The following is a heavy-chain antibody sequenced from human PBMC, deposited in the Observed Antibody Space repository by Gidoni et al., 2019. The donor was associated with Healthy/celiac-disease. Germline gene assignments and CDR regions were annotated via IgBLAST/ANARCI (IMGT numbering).Heavy chain of an antibody. CDR2: IIPIFGTT. Sequence: QVQLVQSRAEVKKPGPSVKVSCKASGGTFSSYAISWVRQAPGQGLEWMGEIIPIFGTTNYAQKFQGRVTITADKSTSTAYMELSSLRSEDTAVYYCARIAGRGGGDAFDIWGQGTMVTVSS. CDR3: ARIAGRGGGDAFDI. CDR1: GGTFSSYA. J-gene: IGHJ3*02. D-gene: IGHD3-10*01. V-gene: IGHV1-69*06.